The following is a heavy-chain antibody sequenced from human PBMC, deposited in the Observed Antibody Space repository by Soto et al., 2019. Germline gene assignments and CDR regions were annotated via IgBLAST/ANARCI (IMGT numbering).Heavy chain of an antibody. CDR2: IIPIFGTA. V-gene: IGHV1-69*13. CDR3: ARGAIGNWGSSGSDSFDY. J-gene: IGHJ4*02. D-gene: IGHD3-22*01. CDR1: GGTFSSYA. Sequence: ASVKVSCKASGGTFSSYAISWVRQAPGQGLEWMGGIIPIFGTANYAQKFQGRVTITADESTSTAYTELSSLRSEDTAVYYCARGAIGNWGSSGSDSFDYWGQGTLVTVSA.